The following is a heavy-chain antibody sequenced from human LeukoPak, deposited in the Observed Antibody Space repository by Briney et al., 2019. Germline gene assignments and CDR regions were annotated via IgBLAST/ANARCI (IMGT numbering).Heavy chain of an antibody. D-gene: IGHD2-2*02. CDR1: GYSISSGYY. V-gene: IGHV4-38-2*01. Sequence: SETLSLTCAVSGYSISSGYYWGWIRQPPGKGLEWIGSIYHSGSTYYNPSLKSRVTISVDTSKNQFSLKLSSVTAADTAVYYCARVNVVVVPAAIPIPFDPWGQGTLVTVSS. CDR2: IYHSGST. CDR3: ARVNVVVVPAAIPIPFDP. J-gene: IGHJ5*02.